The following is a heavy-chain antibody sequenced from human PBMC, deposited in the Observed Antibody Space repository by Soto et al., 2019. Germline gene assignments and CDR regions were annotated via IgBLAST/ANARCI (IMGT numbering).Heavy chain of an antibody. D-gene: IGHD3-9*01. Sequence: PSETLSLTCTVSNVSISSNIYYWGWIRQPPGKGLEWIGSVYFSGSTYYNPSLKSRVTISVDTSKNQFSLKLSSVTAADTAVYYCARVSPYYDILTGYYHMIPGGVDYYYYGMDVWGQGTTVTVSS. CDR2: VYFSGST. CDR1: NVSISSNIYY. CDR3: ARVSPYYDILTGYYHMIPGGVDYYYYGMDV. J-gene: IGHJ6*02. V-gene: IGHV4-39*07.